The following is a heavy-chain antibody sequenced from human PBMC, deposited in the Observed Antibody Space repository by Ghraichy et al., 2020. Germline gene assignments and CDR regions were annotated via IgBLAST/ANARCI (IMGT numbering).Heavy chain of an antibody. J-gene: IGHJ6*02. CDR1: SGSFSGYY. Sequence: SETLSLTCAVYSGSFSGYYWSWIRQPPGKGLEWIGKINHSGSTTYNPSLKSRVTISVDTSKNQFSLKLSSVTAADTAVYYCARQGPRASYYYYFGLDVWGQGTTVTVSS. V-gene: IGHV4-34*01. CDR2: INHSGST. CDR3: ARQGPRASYYYYFGLDV.